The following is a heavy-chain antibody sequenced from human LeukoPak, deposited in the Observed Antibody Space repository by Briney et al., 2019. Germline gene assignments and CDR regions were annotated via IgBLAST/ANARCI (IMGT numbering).Heavy chain of an antibody. CDR2: IYSSGST. CDR1: GSSISSYY. V-gene: IGHV4-59*01. CDR3: ARRPIAAPPRHAFDI. Sequence: SETLSLTCTVSGSSISSYYWSWIRQPPGKGLEWIGYIYSSGSTNYNPSLTSRVTMSVDTSKNQFSLKVRSVTAADTAVYYCARRPIAAPPRHAFDIWGQGTMVSVSS. J-gene: IGHJ3*02. D-gene: IGHD6-13*01.